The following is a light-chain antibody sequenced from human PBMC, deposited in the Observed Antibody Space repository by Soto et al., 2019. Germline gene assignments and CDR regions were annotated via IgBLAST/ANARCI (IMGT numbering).Light chain of an antibody. CDR3: STHTLSGALQV. V-gene: IGLV2-14*01. CDR1: SSDVGRYNY. J-gene: IGLJ1*01. CDR2: EVS. Sequence: QSALTQPASVSGSPGQSITISCTGTSSDVGRYNYVSWYQQHPGKAPKLIIYEVSNRPSGVSNRFSGSKSGGTASLTISGLQADDEADYYCSTHTLSGALQVFGTGTKLTVL.